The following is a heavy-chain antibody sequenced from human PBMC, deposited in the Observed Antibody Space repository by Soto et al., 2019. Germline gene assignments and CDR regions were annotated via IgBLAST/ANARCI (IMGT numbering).Heavy chain of an antibody. D-gene: IGHD1-20*01. CDR1: GFTFSSYT. CDR3: AGILIIGTTRGSYFYY. CDR2: ISSSSSYI. J-gene: IGHJ4*02. Sequence: EVQLVESGGGLVKPGGSLRLSCAASGFTFSSYTMNWVRQAPGKGLEWVSSISSSSSYIYYADSVKGRFTISRDNGKNALYLQMNGLRAEETAVYYCAGILIIGTTRGSYFYYGGQGTLVTVSS. V-gene: IGHV3-21*01.